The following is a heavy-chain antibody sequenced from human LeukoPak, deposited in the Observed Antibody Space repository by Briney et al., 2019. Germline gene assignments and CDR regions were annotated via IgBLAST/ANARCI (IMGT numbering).Heavy chain of an antibody. CDR1: GFTFSSYE. CDR3: ATQRDGYNAPFDY. J-gene: IGHJ4*02. Sequence: PGGSLRLSCAASGFTFSSYEMNWVRQAPGKGLEWVSYISSSGSTIYYADSVKGRFTISRDNAKNSLYLQMNSLRAEDTAVYYCATQRDGYNAPFDYWGQGTLVTVSS. D-gene: IGHD5-24*01. CDR2: ISSSGSTI. V-gene: IGHV3-48*03.